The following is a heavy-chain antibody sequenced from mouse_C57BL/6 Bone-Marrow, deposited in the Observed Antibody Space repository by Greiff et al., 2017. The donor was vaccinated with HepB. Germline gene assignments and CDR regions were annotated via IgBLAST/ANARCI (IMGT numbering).Heavy chain of an antibody. J-gene: IGHJ4*01. CDR3: ASHYYGSSWYAMDY. CDR2: IYPGDGET. V-gene: IGHV1-82*01. Sequence: VKLVESGPELVKPGASVKISCKASGYAFSSSWMNWVKQRPGKGLEWIGRIYPGDGETNYNGKFKGKATLTADKSSSTAYMQLSSLTSEDSAVYFCASHYYGSSWYAMDYWGQGTSVTVSS. CDR1: GYAFSSSW. D-gene: IGHD1-1*01.